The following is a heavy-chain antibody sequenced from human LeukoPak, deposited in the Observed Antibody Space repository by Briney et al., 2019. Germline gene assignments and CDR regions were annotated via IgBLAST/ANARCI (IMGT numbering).Heavy chain of an antibody. CDR1: GFTFSSYA. V-gene: IGHV3-33*01. J-gene: IGHJ4*02. CDR3: ARELFGLGSRPDY. CDR2: VWHDGSNR. Sequence: PGGSLRLSCTAPGFTFSSYAIHWIRQAPGKGLEWVALVWHDGSNRYYADSVKGRFTISRDNSKNTVYLQMNSLRAEDTAVYYCARELFGLGSRPDYWGQGTLVTVSS. D-gene: IGHD3-10*01.